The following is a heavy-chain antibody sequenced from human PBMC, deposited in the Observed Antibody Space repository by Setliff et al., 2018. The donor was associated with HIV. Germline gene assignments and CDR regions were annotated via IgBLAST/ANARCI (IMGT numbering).Heavy chain of an antibody. Sequence: GGSLRLSCAVSGFTLSRYLMHWVRQAPGKGLVWVSRINSDGSSTSYADSVKGRFTISRDNAKNTLYLQMNSLRAEDTAVYYCARGKIVVVPAAMRPFDYWGQGTLVTVS. V-gene: IGHV3-74*01. J-gene: IGHJ4*02. CDR3: ARGKIVVVPAAMRPFDY. CDR1: GFTLSRYL. D-gene: IGHD2-2*01. CDR2: INSDGSST.